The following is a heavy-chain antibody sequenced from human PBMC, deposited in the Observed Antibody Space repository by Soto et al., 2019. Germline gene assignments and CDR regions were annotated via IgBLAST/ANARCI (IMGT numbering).Heavy chain of an antibody. J-gene: IGHJ4*02. D-gene: IGHD6-19*01. CDR1: GFNFQKFA. V-gene: IGHV3-23*01. CDR3: AKADGEQWLLPHLDK. CDR2: ISCCGGST. Sequence: GGSLRLSCVASGFNFQKFAMSWVRQAPGEGLEWVSGISCCGGSTSYADSVKGRFSIARDDSTNTLSLQMNNLRVEDTAQYYCAKADGEQWLLPHLDKWGQGTLVTFSS.